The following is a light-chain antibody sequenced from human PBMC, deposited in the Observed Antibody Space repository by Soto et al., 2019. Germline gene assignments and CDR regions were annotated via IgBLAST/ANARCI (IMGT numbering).Light chain of an antibody. J-gene: IGLJ1*01. V-gene: IGLV1-44*01. CDR2: TNN. CDR1: SSNIGSNP. Sequence: QSVLRQPPSASGTPGQRITISCSGSSSNIGSNPVNWYQQLPGTAPKLLIYTNNQRPSGVPDRFSGSKSGTSASLAISGLQSEDEADYSCAAWDDSLNGYAFGAGTKLTVL. CDR3: AAWDDSLNGYA.